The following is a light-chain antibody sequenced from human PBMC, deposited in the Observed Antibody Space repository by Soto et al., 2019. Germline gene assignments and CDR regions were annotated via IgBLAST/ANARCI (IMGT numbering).Light chain of an antibody. CDR1: QSISSW. CDR2: DAS. Sequence: DIQMTQSPSTLSASVGDRVTITCRASQSISSWLAWYQQKPGKAPKLLIYDASSLESGVPSRFSGSGSGTEFTITISTLQPDDFESYYCQQYNTYSRAFGQGTKVEIK. V-gene: IGKV1-5*01. CDR3: QQYNTYSRA. J-gene: IGKJ1*01.